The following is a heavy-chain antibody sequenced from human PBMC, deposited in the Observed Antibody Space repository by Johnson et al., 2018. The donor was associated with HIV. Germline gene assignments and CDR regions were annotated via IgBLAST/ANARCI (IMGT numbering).Heavy chain of an antibody. CDR2: IKSTTAGGTT. CDR1: GFTFSSYG. V-gene: IGHV3-15*01. D-gene: IGHD2-2*01. J-gene: IGHJ3*02. CDR3: TTDPPGMSSTSERDAFDI. Sequence: VQLVESGGGVVQPGGSLRLSCAASGFTFSSYGMHWVRQAPGKGLEWVGRIKSTTAGGTTDYAAPVTGRFTISRDDSKNTLYLQMNSLKTEDTAVYYCTTDPPGMSSTSERDAFDIWGQGTMVTVSS.